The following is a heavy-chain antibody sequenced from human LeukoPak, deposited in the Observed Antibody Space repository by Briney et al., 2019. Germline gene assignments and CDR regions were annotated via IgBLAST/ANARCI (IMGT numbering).Heavy chain of an antibody. V-gene: IGHV4-34*01. CDR3: ARKQRSSPFDY. Sequence: SETLSLTCAVYGGSFIGYYWSWIRQPPGKGLEWIGEINHSGSTNYNPSLKSRVTISVDTSKNQFSLKLSSVTAADTAVYYCARKQRSSPFDYWGQGTLVTVSS. CDR1: GGSFIGYY. D-gene: IGHD5-18*01. J-gene: IGHJ4*02. CDR2: INHSGST.